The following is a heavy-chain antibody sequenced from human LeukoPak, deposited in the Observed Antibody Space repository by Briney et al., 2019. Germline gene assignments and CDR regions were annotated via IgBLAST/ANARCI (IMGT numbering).Heavy chain of an antibody. CDR1: GFSSSSFW. CDR2: INQDGSEK. V-gene: IGHV3-7*01. Sequence: GGSLRLACADSGFSSSSFWVSWVPQAPGKGLEWVANINQDGSEKYYVDSVKGRFTISRDNAKNSLYLQMNSLRAEDTAVYYCARDIDDSSGYYDYWGQGTLVTVSS. J-gene: IGHJ4*02. D-gene: IGHD3-22*01. CDR3: ARDIDDSSGYYDY.